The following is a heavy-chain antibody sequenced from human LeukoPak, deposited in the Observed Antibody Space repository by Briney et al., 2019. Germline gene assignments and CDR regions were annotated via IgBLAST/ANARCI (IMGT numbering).Heavy chain of an antibody. J-gene: IGHJ6*03. CDR1: GGTFSSYA. V-gene: IGHV1-18*01. D-gene: IGHD3-9*01. CDR3: ARSIFDYYYYMDV. CDR2: ISAYNGNT. Sequence: ASVKVSCKASGGTFSSYAISWVRQAPGQGLEWMGWISAYNGNTNYAQKLQGRVTMTTDTSTSTAYMELRSLRSDDTAVYYCARSIFDYYYYMDVWGKGTTVTVSS.